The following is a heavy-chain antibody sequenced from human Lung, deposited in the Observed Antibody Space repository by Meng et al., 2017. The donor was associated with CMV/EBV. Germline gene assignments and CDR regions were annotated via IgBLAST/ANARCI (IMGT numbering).Heavy chain of an antibody. D-gene: IGHD3-3*01. CDR3: AREITVFGPVKNRLNACYN. J-gene: IGHJ3*02. CDR1: GFSLSSYN. CDR2: IDSSSTYI. Sequence: ESXKISXVASGFSLSSYNMNWVRQAPGKGLEWVSLIDSSSTYILYADSVKGRFTISRDNAKNSLYLQMNSLRAEDTAVYYCAREITVFGPVKNRLNACYNWGQGTXVTVSS. V-gene: IGHV3-21*01.